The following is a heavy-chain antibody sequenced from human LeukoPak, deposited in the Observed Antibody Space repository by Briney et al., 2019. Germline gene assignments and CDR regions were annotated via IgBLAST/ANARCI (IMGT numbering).Heavy chain of an antibody. J-gene: IGHJ5*02. D-gene: IGHD6-13*01. Sequence: PSETLSLTCTVSGGSISSGGYYWSWIRQHPGKGLEWIGYIYYSGSTYYNPSLKSRVTISVDTSKNHFSLKLSSVTAADTAVYYCARDNGAGAAGTPEHWFDPWGQGTLVTVSS. CDR1: GGSISSGGYY. V-gene: IGHV4-31*03. CDR2: IYYSGST. CDR3: ARDNGAGAAGTPEHWFDP.